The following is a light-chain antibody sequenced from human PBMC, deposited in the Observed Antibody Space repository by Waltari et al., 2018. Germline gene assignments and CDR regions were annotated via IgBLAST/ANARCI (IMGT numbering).Light chain of an antibody. CDR3: SSYTSMNTVV. CDR2: AVS. CDR1: NIDVGGYNL. J-gene: IGLJ2*01. Sequence: QPALTQPASVSGSPGRSISISCSGTNIDVGGYNLFSWYQQHPGKAPKLLIFAVSNRPSGVSPRFSGSKSGNMASLTISGLRADDEALYFCSSYTSMNTVVFGGGTSLTVL. V-gene: IGLV2-14*03.